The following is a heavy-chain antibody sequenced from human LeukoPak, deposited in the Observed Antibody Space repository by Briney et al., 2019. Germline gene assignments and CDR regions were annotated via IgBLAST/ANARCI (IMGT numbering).Heavy chain of an antibody. V-gene: IGHV1-69*01. J-gene: IGHJ4*02. D-gene: IGHD6-19*01. CDR2: IIPIFGTA. CDR3: ARDPSYSSGWYEPFDY. CDR1: GGTFSSYA. Sequence: SVKVSCKASGGTFSSYAISWVRQAPGQGLEWMGGIIPIFGTANYAQKFQGRVTITADESTSTTYMELSSLRSEDTAVYYCARDPSYSSGWYEPFDYWGQGTLVTVSS.